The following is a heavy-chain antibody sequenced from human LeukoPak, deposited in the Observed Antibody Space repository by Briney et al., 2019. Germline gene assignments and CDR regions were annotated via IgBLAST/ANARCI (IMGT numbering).Heavy chain of an antibody. CDR3: ARLLWFGEGTHYYYYYYMDV. J-gene: IGHJ6*03. D-gene: IGHD3-10*01. CDR2: MNPNSGNT. CDR1: GYTFTSYD. Sequence: WASVKVSCKASGYTFTSYDINWVRQATGQGLEWMGWMNPNSGNTGYAQKFQGRVTMTRNTSISTAYMELSSLRSEDTAVYYCARLLWFGEGTHYYYYYYMDVWGKGTTVTISS. V-gene: IGHV1-8*01.